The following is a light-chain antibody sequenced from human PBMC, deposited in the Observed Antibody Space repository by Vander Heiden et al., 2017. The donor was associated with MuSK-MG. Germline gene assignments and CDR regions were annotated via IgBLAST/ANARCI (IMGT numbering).Light chain of an antibody. Sequence: DIVMTQSPLPLPVTPGEPASISCRSSQSLLHSNGYNYLDWYLQKPGETPQLLIYLGSNRASGVPDRFSGSGAGTDFTLKISRDEAEDVGVYYCMQALQTPYTFGQGTKLEIK. CDR1: QSLLHSNGYNY. V-gene: IGKV2-28*01. J-gene: IGKJ2*01. CDR2: LGS. CDR3: MQALQTPYT.